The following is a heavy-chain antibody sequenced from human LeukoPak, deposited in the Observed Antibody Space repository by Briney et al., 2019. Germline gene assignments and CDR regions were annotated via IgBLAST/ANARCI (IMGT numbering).Heavy chain of an antibody. CDR2: FYSGGST. CDR1: GFTVSSNY. V-gene: IGHV3-53*01. J-gene: IGHJ5*02. Sequence: GGSLRLSCAASGFTVSSNYMSWVRQAPGKGLEWVSFFYSGGSTYYADSVKGRFTISRDNAKNSLYLQMNSLRAEDTAVYYCASDSSGYFGPWGQGTLVTVSS. D-gene: IGHD3-22*01. CDR3: ASDSSGYFGP.